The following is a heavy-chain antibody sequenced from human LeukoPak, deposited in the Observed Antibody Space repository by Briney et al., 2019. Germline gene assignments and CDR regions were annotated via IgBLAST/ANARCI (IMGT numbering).Heavy chain of an antibody. CDR3: AREGGVTMVRGVIITQDY. J-gene: IGHJ4*02. CDR2: INHSGST. D-gene: IGHD3-10*01. CDR1: GGSISSSSYY. Sequence: SETLSLTCTVSGGSISSSSYYWSWIRQPPGKGLEWIGEINHSGSTNYNPSLKSRVTISVDTSKNQFSLKLSSVTAADTAVYYCAREGGVTMVRGVIITQDYWGQGTLVTVSS. V-gene: IGHV4-39*07.